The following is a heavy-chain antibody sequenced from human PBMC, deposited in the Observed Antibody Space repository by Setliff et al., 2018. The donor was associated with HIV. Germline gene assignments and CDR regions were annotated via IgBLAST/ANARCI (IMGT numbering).Heavy chain of an antibody. V-gene: IGHV3-30*02. CDR2: IRYDGSNK. J-gene: IGHJ4*02. D-gene: IGHD5-18*01. Sequence: GESLKISCAASGFSLTTYGMHWVRQTPGKGLEWVTFIRYDGSNKYYADSVKGRFTIARDNSKNTLYLQMNSLRAEDTAVYYCAKGRQLWFSYFDYWGQGTLVTVSS. CDR1: GFSLTTYG. CDR3: AKGRQLWFSYFDY.